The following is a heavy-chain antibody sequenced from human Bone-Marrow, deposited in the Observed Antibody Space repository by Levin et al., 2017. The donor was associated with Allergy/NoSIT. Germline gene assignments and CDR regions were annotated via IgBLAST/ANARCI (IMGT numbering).Heavy chain of an antibody. D-gene: IGHD1-26*01. J-gene: IGHJ3*02. V-gene: IGHV3-53*01. Sequence: GGSLRLSCIASGILVTTKYMTWVRQAPGKGLEWVSVIYSGGSSIYADSVKGRFIISRDKSTNTVFLQMNNLRGEDTAVYYCAVSELVGVTAGFDIWGQGTMVTVSS. CDR2: IYSGGSS. CDR1: GILVTTKY. CDR3: AVSELVGVTAGFDI.